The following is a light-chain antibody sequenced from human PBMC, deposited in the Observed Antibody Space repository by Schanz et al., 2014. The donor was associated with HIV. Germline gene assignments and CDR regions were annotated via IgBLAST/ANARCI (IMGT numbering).Light chain of an antibody. Sequence: QSVLTQPPSASGTPGQRVTISCSGSNSNIGSNSVNWYQQLPGTAPQLLLYGNSQRPSGVPARFSGSKSGNTASLTVSGLQPEDEADYYCAAWDEGLKGLVFGTGTKLTVL. CDR2: GNS. J-gene: IGLJ1*01. V-gene: IGLV1-44*01. CDR3: AAWDEGLKGLV. CDR1: NSNIGSNS.